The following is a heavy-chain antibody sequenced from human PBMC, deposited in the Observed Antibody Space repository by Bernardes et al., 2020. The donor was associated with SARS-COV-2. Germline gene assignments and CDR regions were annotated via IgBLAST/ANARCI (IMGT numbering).Heavy chain of an antibody. CDR2: IHTSGTT. Sequence: SETLSLTCTVSGGSITGDFWSCIRQPAGKGLECIGRIHTSGTTNYNPSLKSRVTMSVDTSKSQLSLRLTSVTAADTAVYYCARDSVYSTGWYGRPDYWGQGMLVTDS. J-gene: IGHJ4*02. CDR3: ARDSVYSTGWYGRPDY. V-gene: IGHV4-4*07. D-gene: IGHD6-19*01. CDR1: GGSITGDF.